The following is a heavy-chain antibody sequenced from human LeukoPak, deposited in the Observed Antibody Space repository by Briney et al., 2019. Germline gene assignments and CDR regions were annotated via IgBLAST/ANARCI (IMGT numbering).Heavy chain of an antibody. J-gene: IGHJ4*02. CDR2: ISGSGGST. Sequence: GRSLRLSCAASGFTFSSYAMSWVRQAPGKGLEWVSAISGSGGSTYYADSVKGRFTISRDNSKNTLYLQMNSLRAEDTAVYYCAKFLDAAAGTSAFDYWGQGTLVTVSS. CDR1: GFTFSSYA. D-gene: IGHD6-13*01. V-gene: IGHV3-23*01. CDR3: AKFLDAAAGTSAFDY.